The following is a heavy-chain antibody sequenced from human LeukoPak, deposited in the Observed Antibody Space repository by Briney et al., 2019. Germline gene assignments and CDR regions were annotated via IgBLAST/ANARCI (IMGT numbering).Heavy chain of an antibody. V-gene: IGHV3-23*01. CDR2: ISGSGAST. J-gene: IGHJ4*02. Sequence: PGGSLRLSCAASGFTFSIYAMSWVRQAPGKGLEWVSAISGSGASTYYADSVKGRFTISRDNSDNTLYPQMNSLRAEDTAVYYCAKGSSSGWPYYFDYWGQGTLVTVSS. D-gene: IGHD6-19*01. CDR1: GFTFSIYA. CDR3: AKGSSSGWPYYFDY.